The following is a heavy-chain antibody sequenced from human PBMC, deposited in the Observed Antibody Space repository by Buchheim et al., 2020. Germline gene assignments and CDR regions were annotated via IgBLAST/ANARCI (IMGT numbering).Heavy chain of an antibody. CDR3: AGCRGYSYAD. V-gene: IGHV4-59*01. J-gene: IGHJ4*02. Sequence: QVQLQESGPGLVKPSETLSLTCTVSGGSITSYYWSWIRQPPGKGLEWIGYIYYSGSTNYNPSLKSRVTISADTSKNQFSLNLSSVTAADTAVYYCAGCRGYSYADWGQGTL. CDR2: IYYSGST. CDR1: GGSITSYY. D-gene: IGHD5-18*01.